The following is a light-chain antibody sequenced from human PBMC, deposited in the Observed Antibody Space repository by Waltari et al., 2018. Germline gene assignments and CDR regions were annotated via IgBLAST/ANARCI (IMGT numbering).Light chain of an antibody. CDR2: AAS. Sequence: EIQMTQSPSSLSASVGDTVTITCRASQGIGSYLNWFQQKPGKAPKLLIYAASSLESGVPSRFSGSGSGTEFTLTISSLQPEDFAAYYCLQYDSYPRTFGQGTKVDIK. V-gene: IGKV1-17*01. J-gene: IGKJ1*01. CDR1: QGIGSY. CDR3: LQYDSYPRT.